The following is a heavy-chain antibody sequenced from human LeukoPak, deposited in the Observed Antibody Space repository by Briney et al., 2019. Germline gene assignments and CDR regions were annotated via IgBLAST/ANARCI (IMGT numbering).Heavy chain of an antibody. CDR2: ISGSGGST. D-gene: IGHD5-18*01. CDR3: GKGVLMGTINHNWFDP. J-gene: IGHJ5*02. V-gene: IGHV3-23*01. CDR1: GFTFSSYA. Sequence: GGSRRLACTAAGFTFSSYAMNWVVQAPGKGLEWVSAISGSGGSTYYADSVKGRFTISRDNSKNTLYLQMNSLRAEDTAVYYCGKGVLMGTINHNWFDPWGQGTLVSVSS.